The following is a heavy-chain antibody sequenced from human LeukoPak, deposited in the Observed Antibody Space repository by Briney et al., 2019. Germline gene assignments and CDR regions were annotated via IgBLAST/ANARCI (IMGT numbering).Heavy chain of an antibody. CDR1: GFTFRSYS. Sequence: PGGSLRLSCEASGFTFRSYSMNWVRQAPGKGLEWISYISGSSNSIYYADSVKGRFTISRDNAKNSLYLHMSSLRDEDTAVYYCAGDSGYAFDYWGRGTLVTASS. D-gene: IGHD3-10*01. J-gene: IGHJ4*02. CDR3: AGDSGYAFDY. CDR2: ISGSSNSI. V-gene: IGHV3-48*02.